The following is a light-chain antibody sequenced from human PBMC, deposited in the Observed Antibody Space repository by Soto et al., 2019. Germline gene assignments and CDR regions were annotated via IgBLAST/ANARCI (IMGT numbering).Light chain of an antibody. CDR2: EGS. V-gene: IGLV2-23*01. Sequence: QSALTQPGSLSGSPGQSITISCSGTSNDIWTYNLVSWYQQHPGKAPKLIIFEGSRLPSGVSSRFSGSKSGNTASLTISGLRPEDEADYYCSSYAGSNTLVVFGGGTKLTVL. CDR3: SSYAGSNTLVV. J-gene: IGLJ2*01. CDR1: SNDIWTYNL.